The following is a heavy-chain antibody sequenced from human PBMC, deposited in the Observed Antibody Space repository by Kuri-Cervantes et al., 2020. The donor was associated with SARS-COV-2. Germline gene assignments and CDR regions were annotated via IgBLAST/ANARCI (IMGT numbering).Heavy chain of an antibody. CDR1: GFTFSSYS. D-gene: IGHD3-3*01. CDR2: ISSSSSTI. CDR3: ARAQRFAGYDFWSGEIMGSFADFDY. Sequence: GESLKISCAASGFTFSSYSMNWVRQAPGKGLEWVSYISSSSSTIYYADSVKGRFTISRDNAKNSLYLQMNSLRAEDTAVYYCARAQRFAGYDFWSGEIMGSFADFDYWGQGTLVTVSS. V-gene: IGHV3-48*01. J-gene: IGHJ4*02.